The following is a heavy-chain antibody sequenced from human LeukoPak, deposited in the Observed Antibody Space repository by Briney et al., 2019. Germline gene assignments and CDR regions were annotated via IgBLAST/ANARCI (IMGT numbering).Heavy chain of an antibody. CDR1: GFTFSYYW. J-gene: IGHJ6*02. CDR2: ISSDGSST. V-gene: IGHV3-74*01. CDR3: VRGTQMDV. D-gene: IGHD1-14*01. Sequence: GGSLRLSCAASGFTFSYYWMLWVRHAPGKGLVWVSRISSDGSSTNYADSVKGRFTISRDNAKNTLYLQMNSLRAEDTAVYYCVRGTQMDVLGQGTTVTVSS.